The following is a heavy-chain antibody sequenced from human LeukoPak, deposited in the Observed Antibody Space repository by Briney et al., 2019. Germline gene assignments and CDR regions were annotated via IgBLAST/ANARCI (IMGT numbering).Heavy chain of an antibody. J-gene: IGHJ6*03. D-gene: IGHD4-23*01. CDR1: GGSFSGYY. V-gene: IGHV4-34*01. Sequence: PSETLSLTCAVYGGSFSGYYWSWIRQPPGKGLEWIGEINHSGSTNYNPSLKSRVTISVDTSKNQFSLKLSSVTAADTAVYYCARVVGGNRRGYYYYYMDVWGKGTTVTISS. CDR3: ARVVGGNRRGYYYYYMDV. CDR2: INHSGST.